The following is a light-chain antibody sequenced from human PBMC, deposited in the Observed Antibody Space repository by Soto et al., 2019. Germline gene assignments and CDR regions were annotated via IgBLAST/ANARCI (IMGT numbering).Light chain of an antibody. CDR2: CAS. CDR1: QSVSTTY. J-gene: IGKJ1*01. Sequence: EIVLTQSPGTLSLSPGERATLSCRASQSVSTTYLAWYQQKPGQAPRLLIYCASSRATGIPDRFSGSGSGTDFTLTISRLEPEDFAVYYCQQYGSSRWTFGQGTKV. CDR3: QQYGSSRWT. V-gene: IGKV3-20*01.